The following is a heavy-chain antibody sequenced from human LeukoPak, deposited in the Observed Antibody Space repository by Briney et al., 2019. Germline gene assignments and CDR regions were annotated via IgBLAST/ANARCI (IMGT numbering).Heavy chain of an antibody. D-gene: IGHD3-22*01. CDR1: GYTFTSYG. CDR2: ISAYNGNT. Sequence: ASVKLSCKASGYTFTSYGISWVRQAPGQGLEWMGWISAYNGNTNYAQKIQGRVTMTTDTSTSTAYMELRSLRSDGTAVYYCARVAQNYYDSSGYDAFDIWGQGTMVTVSS. V-gene: IGHV1-18*01. J-gene: IGHJ3*02. CDR3: ARVAQNYYDSSGYDAFDI.